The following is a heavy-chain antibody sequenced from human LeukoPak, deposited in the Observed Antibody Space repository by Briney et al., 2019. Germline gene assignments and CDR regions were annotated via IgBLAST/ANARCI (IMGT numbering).Heavy chain of an antibody. CDR1: GFTFSDYA. Sequence: GGSLRLSCAASGFTFSDYAMSWVRQAPGKGLEWVSTSGGGDSTYYVDSVKGRFTISRDNSKTTLYLQMNSLRAEDTGVYYCAKSRDFWSGFDYWCQGTLVTVSS. J-gene: IGHJ4*02. D-gene: IGHD3-3*01. CDR3: AKSRDFWSGFDY. V-gene: IGHV3-23*01. CDR2: SGGGDST.